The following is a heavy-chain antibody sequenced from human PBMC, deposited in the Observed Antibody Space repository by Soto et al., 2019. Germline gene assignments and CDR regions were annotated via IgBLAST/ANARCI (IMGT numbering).Heavy chain of an antibody. D-gene: IGHD3-10*01. CDR3: ASVLFYYGSGSHVYHMDV. CDR1: GGSLSSYY. CDR2: IYYSGST. J-gene: IGHJ6*03. V-gene: IGHV4-59*01. Sequence: QVQLQESGPGLVKPSETLSLTCTVSGGSLSSYYWSWIRQLPGKGLECVGFIYYSGSTNYNPSLRSRVTISVDTSKNQFSLKLSYVTAADTAVYYCASVLFYYGSGSHVYHMDVWGKGSTVSVSS.